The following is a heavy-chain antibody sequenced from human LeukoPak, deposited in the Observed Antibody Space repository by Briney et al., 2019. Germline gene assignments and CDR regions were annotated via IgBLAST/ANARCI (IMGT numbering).Heavy chain of an antibody. J-gene: IGHJ4*02. CDR3: AKDRKVRPVGELDY. Sequence: PGGSVRLSCAASGFTFEDYAMHWVRQAPGKGLEWVSGISWNSGSIGYADSVKGRFTISRDNAKNSLYLQMNSLRAEDMALYYCAKDRKVRPVGELDYWGQGTLVTVSS. D-gene: IGHD1-26*01. CDR1: GFTFEDYA. V-gene: IGHV3-9*03. CDR2: ISWNSGSI.